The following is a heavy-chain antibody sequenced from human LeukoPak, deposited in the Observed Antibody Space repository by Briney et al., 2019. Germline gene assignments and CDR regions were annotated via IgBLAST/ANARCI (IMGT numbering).Heavy chain of an antibody. CDR3: ARFGAKPNYYGSGSYSLPYWYFDL. Sequence: SETLSLTCTVSGGSISSYYWSWIRQPPGEGLEWIGYIYYSGSTNYNPSLKSRVTISVDTSKNQFSLKLSSVTAADTAVYYCARFGAKPNYYGSGSYSLPYWYFDLWGRGTLVTVSS. J-gene: IGHJ2*01. CDR2: IYYSGST. D-gene: IGHD3-10*01. CDR1: GGSISSYY. V-gene: IGHV4-59*08.